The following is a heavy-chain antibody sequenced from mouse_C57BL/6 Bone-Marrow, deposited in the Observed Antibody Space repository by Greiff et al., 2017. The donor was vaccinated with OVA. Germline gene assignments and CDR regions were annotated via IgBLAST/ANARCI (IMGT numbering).Heavy chain of an antibody. CDR3: ATNWDWYFDV. V-gene: IGHV1-82*01. Sequence: QVQLQQSGPELVKPGASVKISCKASGYAFSSSWMNWVKQRPGQGLEWIGRIYPGDGDTNYNGKFKGKATLTADKSSSTAYMQLSSLTAEDSEVYVCATNWDWYFDVWGTGTTVTVSA. D-gene: IGHD4-1*01. J-gene: IGHJ1*03. CDR1: GYAFSSSW. CDR2: IYPGDGDT.